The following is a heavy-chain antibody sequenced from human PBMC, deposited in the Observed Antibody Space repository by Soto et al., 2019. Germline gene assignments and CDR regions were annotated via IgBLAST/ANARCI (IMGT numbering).Heavy chain of an antibody. D-gene: IGHD1-1*01. CDR1: GYTFTTYP. CDR3: ARDNNGFGDF. CDR2: INTGNGGT. Sequence: QVQLVQSGAEVKKPGASVKVSCKASGYTFTTYPMHWVRQAPEQRLEWMGWINTGNGGTISSQRFQGRVTTSRDTSASTAYMELSSLRSEDTAVYYCARDNNGFGDFWGQGTLVTVSS. J-gene: IGHJ4*02. V-gene: IGHV1-3*04.